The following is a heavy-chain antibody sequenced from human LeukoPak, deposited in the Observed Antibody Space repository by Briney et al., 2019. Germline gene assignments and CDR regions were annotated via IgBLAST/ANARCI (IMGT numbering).Heavy chain of an antibody. J-gene: IGHJ4*02. CDR1: GYRFSSYW. Sequence: GESLKISCKASGYRFSSYWIGWVRQMPGKGLEWMGIIYPGDSDTRYSPSFQGQVTISADTSISTAYLQWSSLKASDTAMYYCARHYYTSGTYGYWGQGTLVTVSS. CDR3: ARHYYTSGTYGY. D-gene: IGHD3-10*01. CDR2: IYPGDSDT. V-gene: IGHV5-51*01.